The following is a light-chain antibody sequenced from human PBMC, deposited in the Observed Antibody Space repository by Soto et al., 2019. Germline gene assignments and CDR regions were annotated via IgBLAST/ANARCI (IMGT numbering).Light chain of an antibody. Sequence: VVLTQSPATLSLSPGEPATLSCRASRDVYINALAWYQQKPGRTPTLLIYGASTRATGIPDRFSATGSGTEFSLTISSVKPEDFAVYYCQQYGASPFTFGPGTRVEI. V-gene: IGKV3-20*01. CDR1: RDVYINA. J-gene: IGKJ3*01. CDR2: GAS. CDR3: QQYGASPFT.